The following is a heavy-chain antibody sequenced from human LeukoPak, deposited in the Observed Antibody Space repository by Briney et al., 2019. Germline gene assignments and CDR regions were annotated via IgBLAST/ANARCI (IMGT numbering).Heavy chain of an antibody. CDR1: GFSLSTCGVA. V-gene: IGHV2-5*01. CDR3: AHSLYDSSGYYYFDY. D-gene: IGHD3-22*01. Sequence: SGPTLVNPTQTLTLTFTFSGFSLSTCGVAVGWIRQPPGKALEWLPLNYWNDDKRYSPSLKSRLTITKDTSKYRVVLTMTNMDPVDTATYYCAHSLYDSSGYYYFDYWGQGTLVTVSS. CDR2: NYWNDDK. J-gene: IGHJ4*02.